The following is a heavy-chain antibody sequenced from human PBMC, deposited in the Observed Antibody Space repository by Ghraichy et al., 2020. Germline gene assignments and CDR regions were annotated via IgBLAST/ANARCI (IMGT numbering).Heavy chain of an antibody. CDR1: GGSISGYY. Sequence: SDTLSLTCAVSGGSISGYYWSWIRKPPGQGLEWIGYIHYSGTTKYNPSLESRVTLSVDMSKNQFSLGLTSVTAADTAIYYCARLRAMTPTHNFYHSLDVWGLGTTVTVSS. J-gene: IGHJ6*02. CDR2: IHYSGTT. CDR3: ARLRAMTPTHNFYHSLDV. V-gene: IGHV4-59*07.